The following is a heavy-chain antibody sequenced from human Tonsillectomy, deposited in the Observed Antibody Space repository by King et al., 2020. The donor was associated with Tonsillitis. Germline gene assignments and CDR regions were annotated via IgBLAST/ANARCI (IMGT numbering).Heavy chain of an antibody. CDR3: AKQGGYSGYDHIDY. Sequence: VQLVESGGGLVQPGESLRLSCAVSGFTFSSYAMSWVRQAPGKGLEWVSVISGGGTSTHYADSVKGQFTISRDNSKNTLYLQMNSLRAEDTAVYYCAKQGGYSGYDHIDYWGQGTLVTVSS. V-gene: IGHV3-23*04. CDR2: ISGGGTST. D-gene: IGHD5-12*01. J-gene: IGHJ4*02. CDR1: GFTFSSYA.